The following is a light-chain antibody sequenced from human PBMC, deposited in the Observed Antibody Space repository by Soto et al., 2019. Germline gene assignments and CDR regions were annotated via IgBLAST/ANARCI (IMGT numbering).Light chain of an antibody. CDR2: GAS. J-gene: IGKJ1*01. CDR1: QSFGSSY. V-gene: IGKV3-20*01. CDR3: QQFGSSPWT. Sequence: EIVLTQSPGTLSLSPGDRATLSCRASQSFGSSYLAWYQKKPGQAPRLLIFGASTRATGIPDRFSGSGSRTDFTLTISRLEPEDFAVYYCQQFGSSPWTFGQGTKVAIK.